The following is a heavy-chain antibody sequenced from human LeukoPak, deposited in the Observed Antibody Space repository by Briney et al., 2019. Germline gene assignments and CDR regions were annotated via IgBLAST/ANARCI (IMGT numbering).Heavy chain of an antibody. V-gene: IGHV4-61*02. J-gene: IGHJ4*02. CDR3: ASMRSFSGSYSIDY. Sequence: SETLSLTCTVSGGSISSSSYYWSWIRQPAGKGLEWIGRIYTSGSTNYNPSLKSRVTISVDTSKNQFSLKLSSVTAADTAVYYCASMRSFSGSYSIDYWGQGTLVTVSS. CDR2: IYTSGST. D-gene: IGHD1-26*01. CDR1: GGSISSSSYY.